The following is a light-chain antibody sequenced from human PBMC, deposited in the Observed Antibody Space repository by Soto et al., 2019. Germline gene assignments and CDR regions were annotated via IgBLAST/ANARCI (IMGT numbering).Light chain of an antibody. Sequence: QTVVTQEPPFSVSPGGTVTLTCGLSSGSVSLSYYPSWYQQTPGQAPRTLIYNTNTRSSGVPDRFSGSILGNKAALTITGAQADDESDYYCVLYMGSGISVFGGGTKVTVL. J-gene: IGLJ2*01. V-gene: IGLV8-61*01. CDR1: SGSVSLSYY. CDR2: NTN. CDR3: VLYMGSGISV.